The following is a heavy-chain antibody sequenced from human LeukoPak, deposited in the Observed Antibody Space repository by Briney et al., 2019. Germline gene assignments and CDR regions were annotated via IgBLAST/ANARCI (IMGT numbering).Heavy chain of an antibody. Sequence: SVKVSCKASGGTFSSYAISWVRQAPGQGLEWMGRIIPILGIANYAQKFQGRVMITADKSTSTAYMELSSLRSEDTAVYYCARGGSDSSGYYYPGSHDAFDIWGQGTMVTVSS. J-gene: IGHJ3*02. V-gene: IGHV1-69*04. CDR3: ARGGSDSSGYYYPGSHDAFDI. D-gene: IGHD3-22*01. CDR1: GGTFSSYA. CDR2: IIPILGIA.